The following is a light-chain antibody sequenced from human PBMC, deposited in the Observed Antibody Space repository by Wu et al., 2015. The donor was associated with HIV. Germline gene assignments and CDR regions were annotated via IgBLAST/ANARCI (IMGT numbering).Light chain of an antibody. CDR3: QQYGSSPRT. V-gene: IGKV3-20*01. J-gene: IGKJ2*01. CDR1: QSIPRDY. CDR2: AAS. Sequence: EIVLTQSPGTLSMSPGERVTLSCRASQSIPRDYLAWYQHKAGQAPRLLIFAASSRATGIPDRFSGSGSGTDFTLTISRLEPEDFAVYYCQQYGSSPRTFGQGTKLEIK.